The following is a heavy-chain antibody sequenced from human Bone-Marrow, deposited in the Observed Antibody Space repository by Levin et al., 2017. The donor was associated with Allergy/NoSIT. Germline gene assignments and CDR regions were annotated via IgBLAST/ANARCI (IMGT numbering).Heavy chain of an antibody. V-gene: IGHV1-18*01. CDR3: ARDVFERMFFGVVTPFDY. D-gene: IGHD3-3*01. Sequence: GESLKISCKASGYIFPSYGISWVRQAPGQGLEWLGWISGYSGHTNYAQKFQDRVNMTTDTSTSTAYMELRSLRSDDTAVYYCARDVFERMFFGVVTPFDYWGQGSLVTVSS. J-gene: IGHJ4*02. CDR1: GYIFPSYG. CDR2: ISGYSGHT.